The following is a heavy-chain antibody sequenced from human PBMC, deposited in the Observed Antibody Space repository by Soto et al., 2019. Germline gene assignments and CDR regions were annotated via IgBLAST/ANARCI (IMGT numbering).Heavy chain of an antibody. CDR1: GFSFSDHF. Sequence: EVQLVESGGGLVQPGGSLRLSCAASGFSFSDHFMDWVRQAPGKGLEWVGRIRNEAKSYTTEYAASVKGRFIISRDDSKNSLYLQMNSPKNEDTAVYYCARDRVLVQGAWNGYDMDGWGQGTTVTVSS. J-gene: IGHJ6*02. D-gene: IGHD1-1*01. CDR3: ARDRVLVQGAWNGYDMDG. CDR2: IRNEAKSYTT. V-gene: IGHV3-72*01.